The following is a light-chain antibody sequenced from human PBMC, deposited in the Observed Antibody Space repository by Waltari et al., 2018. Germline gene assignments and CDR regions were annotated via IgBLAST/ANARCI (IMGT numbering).Light chain of an antibody. CDR1: SGHSRNV. CDR2: VNSDGSH. J-gene: IGLJ3*02. V-gene: IGLV4-69*01. Sequence: QLVLTQSPSASASLGASVRLTCTLSSGHSRNVIAWHQQQPEKGPGYLMKVNSDGSHTKGDEIPDRFSGASSGAGRYLTISSLQSEDEADYYCQTGGHGTWVFGGGAKLTVL. CDR3: QTGGHGTWV.